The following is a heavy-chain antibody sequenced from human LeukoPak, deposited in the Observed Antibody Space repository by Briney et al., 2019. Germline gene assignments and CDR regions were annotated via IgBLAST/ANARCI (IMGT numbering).Heavy chain of an antibody. CDR1: GYTFTTYT. V-gene: IGHV7-4-1*02. CDR3: ARDRRHIYSSGWLVDL. D-gene: IGHD6-19*01. J-gene: IGHJ4*02. CDR2: INTNTGNP. Sequence: ASVKVSCKASGYTFTTYTMNWVRQAPGQGLEWMGWINTNTGNPTCAQGFTGRFVFSLDTSVSTAYLQVSSLKAEDTAVYYCARDRRHIYSSGWLVDLWGQGTLVTVSS.